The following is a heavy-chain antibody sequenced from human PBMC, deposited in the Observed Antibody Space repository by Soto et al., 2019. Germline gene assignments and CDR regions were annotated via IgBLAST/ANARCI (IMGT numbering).Heavy chain of an antibody. CDR2: IRRKVNNYAT. J-gene: IGHJ3*02. V-gene: IGHV3-73*02. CDR1: GFSLSDSE. CDR3: TRVGQLVLGAFDI. Sequence: EVQLVESGGGLVQPGGSLKFSCAASGFSLSDSEIHWVRQASGKGLEWVGRIRRKVNNYATAYAASVKGRFTISRDDSKNTAYLQMNSLKIEDTAVYYCTRVGQLVLGAFDIWVPGTMVIVSS. D-gene: IGHD6-6*01.